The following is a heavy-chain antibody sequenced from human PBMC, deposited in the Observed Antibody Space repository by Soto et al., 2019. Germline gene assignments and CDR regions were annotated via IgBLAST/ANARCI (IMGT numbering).Heavy chain of an antibody. CDR1: GFTISGCS. CDR2: ITIRTGNT. J-gene: IGHJ4*02. CDR3: ARDPYDSGGFGGFDY. V-gene: IGHV3-48*04. Sequence: PGGSLRLSCEASGFTISGCSMNWVRQAPGKGLEWLAYITIRTGNTVYADSVRGRFTISRDNAKSSLYLQMNSLRAEDTAVYYCARDPYDSGGFGGFDYWGQGTLVTVSS. D-gene: IGHD3-22*01.